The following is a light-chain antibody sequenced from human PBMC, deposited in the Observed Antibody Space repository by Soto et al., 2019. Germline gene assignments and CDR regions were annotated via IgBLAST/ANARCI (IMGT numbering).Light chain of an antibody. Sequence: QSALTHPASVSGSPGQSITIPCSGTSEDVGGYNYVSWYQHHPGKAPKLMIYGVTNRPSGLSNRFSGSKSGSTASLTISGLQAEDEADYYCSSYTRSNTLVFGTGTKVTVL. CDR1: SEDVGGYNY. CDR3: SSYTRSNTLV. J-gene: IGLJ1*01. CDR2: GVT. V-gene: IGLV2-14*01.